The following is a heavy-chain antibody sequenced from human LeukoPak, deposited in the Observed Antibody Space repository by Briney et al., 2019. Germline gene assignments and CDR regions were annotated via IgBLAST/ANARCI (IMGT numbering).Heavy chain of an antibody. V-gene: IGHV3-9*01. J-gene: IGHJ4*02. CDR3: AKDRTYSSSLYFDY. CDR1: GFTFSDYA. CDR2: ISWNSGSI. D-gene: IGHD6-6*01. Sequence: GGSLRLSSAASGFTFSDYAMHCVRHAPGEGLEGVSGISWNSGSIVYADSVKGRFTISRDNAKNSLYLQMNSLRAEDTALYYCAKDRTYSSSLYFDYWGQGTLVTVSS.